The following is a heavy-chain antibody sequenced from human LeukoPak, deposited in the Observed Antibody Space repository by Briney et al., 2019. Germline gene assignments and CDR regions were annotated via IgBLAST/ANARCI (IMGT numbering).Heavy chain of an antibody. CDR3: ARRAGAYSHPYDY. V-gene: IGHV3-23*01. Sequence: GGSLRLSCAASGFTFSSYAMSWVRQAPGKGLEWVSSISGSGGRTHYTDSVKGRFTISRDNSKNTLYLQMNSLRAEDTAVYYCARRAGAYSHPYDYWGQGTLVTVSS. J-gene: IGHJ4*02. CDR2: ISGSGGRT. D-gene: IGHD4/OR15-4a*01. CDR1: GFTFSSYA.